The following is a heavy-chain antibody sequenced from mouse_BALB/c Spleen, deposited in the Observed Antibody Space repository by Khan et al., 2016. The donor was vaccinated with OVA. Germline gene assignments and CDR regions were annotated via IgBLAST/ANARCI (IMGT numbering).Heavy chain of an antibody. CDR3: AREGAYYGNDGWFAY. D-gene: IGHD2-14*01. V-gene: IGHV1-4*01. J-gene: IGHJ3*01. Sequence: QVQLKESGAELARPGASVKMSCKASGYTFTSYTMHWIKQRPGQGLEWIGYINPSIGYTNYNQKFKDKATLTADKSSTTAYMQLSSLTSDDSAVYYCAREGAYYGNDGWFAYWGQGTLVTVSA. CDR1: GYTFTSYT. CDR2: INPSIGYT.